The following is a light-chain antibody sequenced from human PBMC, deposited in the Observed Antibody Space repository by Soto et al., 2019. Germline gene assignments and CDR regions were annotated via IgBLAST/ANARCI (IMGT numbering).Light chain of an antibody. V-gene: IGKV3-20*01. CDR3: QLYSDSPCT. J-gene: IGKJ1*01. CDR2: SVS. CDR1: QSINHKY. Sequence: EIVLTQSPGTLSLSPGERVTLSCRASQSINHKYLAWFQQEPGQTPRLLIHSVSIRATGIPDRFSGSGSGTVFTLTISRLEPEDFAVYYCQLYSDSPCTFGRGTKVEIK.